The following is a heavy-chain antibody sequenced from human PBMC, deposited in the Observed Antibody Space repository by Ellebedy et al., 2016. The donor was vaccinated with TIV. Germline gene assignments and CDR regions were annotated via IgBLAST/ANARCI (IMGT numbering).Heavy chain of an antibody. V-gene: IGHV3-23*01. Sequence: GGSLRLSXAASGFTFSSYAMSWVRQAPGKGLEWVSAISGSGGSTYYADSVKGRFTISRDNSKNTLYLQMNSLRAEDTAVYYCANGGWSRPHDYWGQGTLVTVSS. J-gene: IGHJ4*02. CDR1: GFTFSSYA. CDR3: ANGGWSRPHDY. D-gene: IGHD6-19*01. CDR2: ISGSGGST.